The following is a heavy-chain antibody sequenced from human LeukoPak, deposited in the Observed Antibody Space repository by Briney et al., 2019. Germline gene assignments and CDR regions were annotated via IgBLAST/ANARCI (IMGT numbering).Heavy chain of an antibody. Sequence: SETLSLTCAVYGGSFSGYYWSWMRQPPGKGLEWIGEINHSGSTNYNTSLKSRVTIPGDTSKTQSSLKLSSVTAADTAVYYCARGREVVPAAAGWFDPWGQGTLVTVSS. D-gene: IGHD2-2*01. V-gene: IGHV4-34*01. CDR1: GGSFSGYY. CDR2: INHSGST. J-gene: IGHJ5*02. CDR3: ARGREVVPAAAGWFDP.